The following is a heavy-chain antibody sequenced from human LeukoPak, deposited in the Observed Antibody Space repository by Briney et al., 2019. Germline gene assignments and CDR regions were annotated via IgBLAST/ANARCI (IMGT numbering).Heavy chain of an antibody. D-gene: IGHD3-9*01. CDR2: IYSSGST. Sequence: SETLSLTCTVSGASITSFYWNWIRQPPGKGLEWIGYIYSSGSTNYNPSLKSRIAISVDTSKNQFSLKLSSMTAADTAVYYCARRLNDILTGFMAFDIWGQGTMVTVSS. CDR3: ARRLNDILTGFMAFDI. CDR1: GASITSFY. J-gene: IGHJ3*02. V-gene: IGHV4-59*08.